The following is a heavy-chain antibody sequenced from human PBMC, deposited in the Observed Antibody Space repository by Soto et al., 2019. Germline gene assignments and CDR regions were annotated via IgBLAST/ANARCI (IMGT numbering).Heavy chain of an antibody. V-gene: IGHV4-30-2*01. Sequence: PSETLSITCTVSGASITFGGYSRSWIRQTPGKGLEWIGYINHLETTFYNPSFESRLTLSIDRAKNQFSLKLHSMSAADRAVYFCARGGGSDSFDYWGQGILVTVSS. CDR1: GASITFGGYS. D-gene: IGHD1-26*01. J-gene: IGHJ4*02. CDR2: INHLETT. CDR3: ARGGGSDSFDY.